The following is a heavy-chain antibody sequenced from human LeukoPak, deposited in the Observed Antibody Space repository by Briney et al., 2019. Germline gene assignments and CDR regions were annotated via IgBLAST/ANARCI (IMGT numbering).Heavy chain of an antibody. CDR3: ARDGTPLSSSGYWLLAYGY. D-gene: IGHD3-22*01. CDR2: ISAYNGNT. Sequence: ASVKVSCKASGYTFTSYGISWVRQAPGQGLEWMGWISAYNGNTNYAQKLQGRVTMTADTSTSTAYMELRSLRSDDTAVYYCARDGTPLSSSGYWLLAYGYWGQGTLVTVSS. V-gene: IGHV1-18*01. J-gene: IGHJ4*02. CDR1: GYTFTSYG.